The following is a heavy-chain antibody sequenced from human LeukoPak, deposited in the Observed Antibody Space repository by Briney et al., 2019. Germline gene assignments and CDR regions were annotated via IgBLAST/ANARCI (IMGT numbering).Heavy chain of an antibody. D-gene: IGHD4-17*01. V-gene: IGHV4-34*01. CDR3: ARVVGYGDYLRPGAFGI. J-gene: IGHJ3*02. Sequence: SETLSLTCAVYGGSFSGYYWSWIRQPPGKGLEWIGEINHSGSTNYNPSLKSRVTISVDTSKNQFSLKLSSVTAADTAVYYCARVVGYGDYLRPGAFGIWGQGTMVTVSS. CDR2: INHSGST. CDR1: GGSFSGYY.